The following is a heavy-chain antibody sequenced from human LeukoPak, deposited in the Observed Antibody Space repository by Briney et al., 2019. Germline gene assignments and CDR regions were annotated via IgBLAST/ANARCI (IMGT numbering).Heavy chain of an antibody. D-gene: IGHD3-10*01. J-gene: IGHJ4*02. Sequence: PSETLSLTCTVSGGSISSSSYYWGWIRQPPGKGLEWIGSIYYSGSTSYNPSLKSRVTISVDTSKTQFCLKLSSVTAADTAVYYCARDVQNYYGSGSYYSGDYWGQGTLVTVSS. CDR1: GGSISSSSYY. CDR3: ARDVQNYYGSGSYYSGDY. V-gene: IGHV4-39*02. CDR2: IYYSGST.